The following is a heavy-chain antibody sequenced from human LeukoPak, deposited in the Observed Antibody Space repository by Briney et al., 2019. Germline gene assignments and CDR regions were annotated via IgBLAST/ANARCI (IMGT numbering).Heavy chain of an antibody. D-gene: IGHD6-6*01. J-gene: IGHJ4*02. CDR1: GFTFSSYW. Sequence: PGGSLRLSCAASGFTFSSYWMSWVRQAPGKGLEWVANIKQDGSEKYYVDSVKGRFTISRDNAKNSLYLQMNSLRAEDTAVYYCARGQSTPYSSSSYYFDYWGQGTLVTVSS. CDR3: ARGQSTPYSSSSYYFDY. V-gene: IGHV3-7*01. CDR2: IKQDGSEK.